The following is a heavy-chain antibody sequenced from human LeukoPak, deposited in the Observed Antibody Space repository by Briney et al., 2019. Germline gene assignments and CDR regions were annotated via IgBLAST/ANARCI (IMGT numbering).Heavy chain of an antibody. CDR1: GGSISTSNYY. D-gene: IGHD6-13*01. Sequence: KPSETLSLTCTVSGGSISTSNYYWGWIRQPPGKGLEWIGSIYYSGNTYYNPSLKSRVTISVDTSNNQFSLKLSSVTAADTAVYYCARVWYSSTWYSGRNWFDSWGQGTLVTVSS. CDR3: ARVWYSSTWYSGRNWFDS. CDR2: IYYSGNT. J-gene: IGHJ5*01. V-gene: IGHV4-39*07.